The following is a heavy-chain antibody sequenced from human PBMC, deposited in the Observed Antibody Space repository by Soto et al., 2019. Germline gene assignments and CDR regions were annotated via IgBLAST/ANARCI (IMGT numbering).Heavy chain of an antibody. Sequence: GGSLRLSCAASGFTFSSYAMSWVRQAPGKGLEWVSAISGGGGSTYYADSVKGRFTISRDNSKNTLYLQMNSLRAEDTAVYYCAKLTQQWLVQGSYFDYWGQGTLVTVSS. CDR1: GFTFSSYA. CDR3: AKLTQQWLVQGSYFDY. CDR2: ISGGGGST. D-gene: IGHD6-19*01. J-gene: IGHJ4*02. V-gene: IGHV3-23*01.